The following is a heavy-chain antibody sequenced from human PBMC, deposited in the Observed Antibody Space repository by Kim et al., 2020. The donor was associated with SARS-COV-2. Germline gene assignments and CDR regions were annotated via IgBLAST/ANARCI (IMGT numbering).Heavy chain of an antibody. CDR1: GFTFSSYE. Sequence: GGSLRLSCAASGFTFSSYEMNWVRQAPGKGLEWVSYISSSGSTIYYADSVKGRFTISRDNAKNSLYLQMNSLRAEDTAVYYCARDLDIVVVVAATPGMDVWGQGTTVTVSS. CDR2: ISSSGSTI. CDR3: ARDLDIVVVVAATPGMDV. J-gene: IGHJ6*02. V-gene: IGHV3-48*03. D-gene: IGHD2-15*01.